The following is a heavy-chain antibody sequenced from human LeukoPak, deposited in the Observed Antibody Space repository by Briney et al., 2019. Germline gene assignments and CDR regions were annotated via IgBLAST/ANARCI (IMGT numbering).Heavy chain of an antibody. CDR3: ARDTNYDILTGYPQGVWYFDL. CDR2: INHSGST. V-gene: IGHV4-34*01. CDR1: GGSFSGYY. D-gene: IGHD3-9*01. Sequence: PSETLSLTCAVYGGSFSGYYWSWIRQPPGKGLEWIGEINHSGSTNYNPSLKSRVTISVDTSKNQFSLKLSSVTAADTAVYYCARDTNYDILTGYPQGVWYFDLWGRGTLVTVSS. J-gene: IGHJ2*01.